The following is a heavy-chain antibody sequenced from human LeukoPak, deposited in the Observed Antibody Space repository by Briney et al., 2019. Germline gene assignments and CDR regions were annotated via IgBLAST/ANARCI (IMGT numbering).Heavy chain of an antibody. Sequence: GGSLRLSCAASGFTFSSYAMTWVRQAPGKGLEWVAFIRYDGSNKYYADSVKGRFTVSRDNSKNTLYLQMKSLRAEDTAVYYCAKGGGYEAQYYYYYLDVWGKGTTVTISS. D-gene: IGHD5-12*01. CDR2: IRYDGSNK. CDR1: GFTFSSYA. J-gene: IGHJ6*03. CDR3: AKGGGYEAQYYYYYLDV. V-gene: IGHV3-30*02.